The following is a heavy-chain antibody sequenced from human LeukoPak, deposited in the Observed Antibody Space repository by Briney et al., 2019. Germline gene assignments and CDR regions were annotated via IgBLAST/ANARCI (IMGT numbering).Heavy chain of an antibody. V-gene: IGHV1-58*02. CDR3: AAAQTDYVLLEIWGGDHXAFDI. CDR2: IVVGSGNT. Sequence: SVKVSCKASGFTFTSSAMQWVRQARGQRLEWIGWIVVGSGNTNYAQKFQERVTITRDMSTSTAYMELSSLRSEDTAVYYCAAAQTDYVLLEIWGGDHXAFDIWGQGTMVTVSS. CDR1: GFTFTSSA. D-gene: IGHD2-21*02. J-gene: IGHJ3*02.